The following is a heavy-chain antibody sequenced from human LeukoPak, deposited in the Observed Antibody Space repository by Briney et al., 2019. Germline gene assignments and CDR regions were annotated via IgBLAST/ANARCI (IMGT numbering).Heavy chain of an antibody. J-gene: IGHJ4*02. CDR1: GYTFTGYY. CDR2: INPNSGGT. Sequence: ASVKVSCKASGYTFTGYYMHWVRQAPGQGLEWMGWINPNSGGTNYAQKFQGRVTMTRDTSISTAYMELSRLRSDDTAVYYCARVAVVPAARIDYWGQGTLVTVSS. V-gene: IGHV1-2*02. D-gene: IGHD2-2*01. CDR3: ARVAVVPAARIDY.